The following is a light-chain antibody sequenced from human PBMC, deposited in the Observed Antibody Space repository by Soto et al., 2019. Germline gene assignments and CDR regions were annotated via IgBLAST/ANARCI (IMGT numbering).Light chain of an antibody. J-gene: IGKJ1*01. CDR1: QTVTSSK. CDR2: GAS. Sequence: EIVLTQSPGTLSLSPGERATLSCRASQTVTSSKLAWYQQKPGQAPKVLIYGASSRATGIPDRFSGSGSGTDFTLTISRLESEDFAVYYCQQYGSSPRTFGQGTKVEIK. V-gene: IGKV3-20*01. CDR3: QQYGSSPRT.